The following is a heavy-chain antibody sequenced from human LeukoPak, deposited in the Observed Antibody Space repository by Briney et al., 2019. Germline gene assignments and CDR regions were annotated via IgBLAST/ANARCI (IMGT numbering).Heavy chain of an antibody. Sequence: GESLKISCKGSGYILSNYWIAWVRQMPGRGLESMGIIYPGDSDTRYSPSFQGQVTISADKSISTAYLQWSSLRASDTAMYYCARHGVAGPYDAFDIWGQGTRVTVSS. CDR1: GYILSNYW. V-gene: IGHV5-51*01. D-gene: IGHD3-3*01. CDR2: IYPGDSDT. CDR3: ARHGVAGPYDAFDI. J-gene: IGHJ3*02.